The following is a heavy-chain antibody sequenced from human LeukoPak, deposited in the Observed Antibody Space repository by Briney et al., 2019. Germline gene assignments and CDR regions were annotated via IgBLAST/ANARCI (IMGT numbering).Heavy chain of an antibody. CDR2: INHSGST. V-gene: IGHV4-39*07. Sequence: SETLSLTCTVSGGSISSGDYYWSWIRQPPGKGLEWIGEINHSGSTNYNPSLKSRVTISVDTSKNQFSLKLSSVTAADTAVYYCARSGTAVAGYYFGYWGQGTLVTVSS. D-gene: IGHD6-19*01. J-gene: IGHJ4*02. CDR3: ARSGTAVAGYYFGY. CDR1: GGSISSGDYY.